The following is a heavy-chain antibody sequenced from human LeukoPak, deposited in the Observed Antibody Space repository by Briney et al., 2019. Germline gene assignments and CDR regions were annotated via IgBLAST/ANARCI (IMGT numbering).Heavy chain of an antibody. Sequence: GGSLRLSCAASGFTFSSYWMHWVRQAPGKGLVXXXXINSDGSSTSYADSVKGRFTISRDNAKNTLYLQMNSLRAEDTAVYYCASFSASPPYCSSTSCYAIDYWGQGTLVTVSS. J-gene: IGHJ4*02. CDR1: GFTFSSYW. CDR3: ASFSASPPYCSSTSCYAIDY. D-gene: IGHD2-2*01. V-gene: IGHV3-74*01. CDR2: INSDGSST.